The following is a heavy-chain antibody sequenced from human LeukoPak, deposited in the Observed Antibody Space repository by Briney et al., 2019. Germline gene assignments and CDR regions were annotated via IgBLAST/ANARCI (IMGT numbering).Heavy chain of an antibody. CDR2: INHSGST. Sequence: SETLSLTCAVYGGSFSGYYWSWIRQPPGKGLEWIGEINHSGSTNYNPSLKSRVTISVDTSKNQFSLKLSSVTAADTAVYYCARGRGYGYARGNYYGMDVWGQGTTVTVSS. CDR3: ARGRGYGYARGNYYGMDV. CDR1: GGSFSGYY. V-gene: IGHV4-34*01. D-gene: IGHD5-18*01. J-gene: IGHJ6*02.